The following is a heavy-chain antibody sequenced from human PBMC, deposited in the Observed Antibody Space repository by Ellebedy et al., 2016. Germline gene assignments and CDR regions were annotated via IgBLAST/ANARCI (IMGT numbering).Heavy chain of an antibody. CDR2: IYTSGST. Sequence: SETLSLTXTVSGGSISSYYWSWIRQPAGKGLEWIGRIYTSGSTNYNPSLKSRVTISVDTSKNQFSLKLSSVTAADTAVYYCARQHGHFDWLSLYYFDYWGQGTLVTVSS. D-gene: IGHD3-9*01. CDR3: ARQHGHFDWLSLYYFDY. CDR1: GGSISSYY. J-gene: IGHJ4*02. V-gene: IGHV4-4*07.